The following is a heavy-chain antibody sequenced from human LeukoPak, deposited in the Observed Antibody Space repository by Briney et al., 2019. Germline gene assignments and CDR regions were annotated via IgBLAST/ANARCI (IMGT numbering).Heavy chain of an antibody. V-gene: IGHV4-31*03. CDR2: IYYSGST. CDR3: AREYIAAAGVFGY. J-gene: IGHJ4*02. CDR1: GGSISSGGYY. Sequence: SQTLSLTCTVSGGSISSGGYYWSWIRQHPGKGLEWIGHIYYSGSTYYNPSLKSRVTISVDTSKNQFSLKLSSVTAADTAVYYCAREYIAAAGVFGYWGQGTLVTVSS. D-gene: IGHD6-13*01.